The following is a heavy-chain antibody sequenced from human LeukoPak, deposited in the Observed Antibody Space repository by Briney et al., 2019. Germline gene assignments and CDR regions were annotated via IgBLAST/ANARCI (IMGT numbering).Heavy chain of an antibody. V-gene: IGHV4-4*07. CDR3: ARHRPNGAPYWYFDL. Sequence: SETLSHTCTVSGGSIWSYYWSWIRQPAGKGLEWIGRIYSSEKTNYNPSLWSRVSMSVDTSKNQFSLKLTSVTAADTAVYYCARHRPNGAPYWYFDLLRRGSLVTVSS. J-gene: IGHJ2*01. CDR1: GGSIWSYY. CDR2: IYSSEKT. D-gene: IGHD4-17*01.